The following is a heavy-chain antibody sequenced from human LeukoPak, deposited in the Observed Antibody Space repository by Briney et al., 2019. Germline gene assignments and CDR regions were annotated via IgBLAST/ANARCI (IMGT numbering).Heavy chain of an antibody. D-gene: IGHD3-10*01. CDR2: IYPGDSDT. J-gene: IGHJ4*02. V-gene: IGHV5-51*01. Sequence: GESLKISCKGPGYSFTSYWIGWVRQMPGKGLEWMGIIYPGDSDTRYSPSFQGQVTISADKSISTAYLQWSSLKASDTAMYYCARLRITMVRGVMVFDYWGQGTLVTVSS. CDR3: ARLRITMVRGVMVFDY. CDR1: GYSFTSYW.